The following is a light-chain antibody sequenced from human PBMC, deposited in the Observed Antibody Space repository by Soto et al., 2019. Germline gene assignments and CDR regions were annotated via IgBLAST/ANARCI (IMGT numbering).Light chain of an antibody. CDR2: FGS. Sequence: EIVMTQYPLTLPVIPGEPVCISCGCSDILLYNNTYNYLDWYVQKPGQSPQLLIYFGSNRAPGVPDRFSGSGSGTDFTLKINRVEAEDVGTYYCMQALQSLTFGQGTRLEIK. CDR1: DILLYNNTYNY. V-gene: IGKV2-28*01. J-gene: IGKJ5*01. CDR3: MQALQSLT.